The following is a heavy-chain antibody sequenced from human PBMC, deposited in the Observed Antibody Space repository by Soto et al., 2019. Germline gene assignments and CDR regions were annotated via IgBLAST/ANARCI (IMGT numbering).Heavy chain of an antibody. V-gene: IGHV4-59*01. CDR2: IYYSGSA. D-gene: IGHD6-6*01. CDR1: GGSISSYY. J-gene: IGHJ4*02. CDR3: ARVGGVAARTFDY. Sequence: SETLSLTCTVSGGSISSYYWSWIRQPPGKGLEWIGYIYYSGSANYNPSLKSRVTISVDTSKNQFSLKLRSVTAADTAVYYCARVGGVAARTFDYWGQGTLVTVSS.